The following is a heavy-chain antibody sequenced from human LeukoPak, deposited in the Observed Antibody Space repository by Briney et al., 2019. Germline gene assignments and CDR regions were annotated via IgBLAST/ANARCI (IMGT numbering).Heavy chain of an antibody. CDR3: ARVPDFIARPCDS. Sequence: SETLSLTCVVYGGSFSGNYWTLIRQTPGRGLEWIGESSPTGDITGYNPSLKGRATISVDSSKNQFSLKLTSVTAADTGVYYCARVPDFIARPCDSWGPGTLVTVSS. CDR1: GGSFSGNY. J-gene: IGHJ4*02. CDR2: SSPTGDIT. V-gene: IGHV4-34*01. D-gene: IGHD2-21*01.